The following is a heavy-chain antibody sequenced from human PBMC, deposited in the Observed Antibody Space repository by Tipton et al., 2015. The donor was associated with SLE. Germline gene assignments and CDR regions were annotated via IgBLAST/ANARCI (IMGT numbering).Heavy chain of an antibody. CDR3: VRGPKDV. V-gene: IGHV4-59*11. J-gene: IGHJ6*02. Sequence: TLSLTCSVSGGSMSYHYWSWIRQPPGKGLEWIGYIYYTGNTNYNPSLKSRVTISVDTSKNQFSLKLSSVSAADTAVYYCVRGPKDVWGQGTTVTVSS. CDR2: IYYTGNT. CDR1: GGSMSYHY.